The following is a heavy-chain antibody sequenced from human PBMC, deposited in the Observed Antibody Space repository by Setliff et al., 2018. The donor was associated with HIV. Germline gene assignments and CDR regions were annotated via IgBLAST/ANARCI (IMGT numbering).Heavy chain of an antibody. Sequence: GASVKVSCKASGYTFTDYYMHWVQQAPGKGLEWMGRVDPEDGETIYAEKFQGRVTITADTSTDTAYMELSSLRSEDTAVYYCATVGENAKYSGYDYYYYYGMDVWGQGTTVTV. CDR3: ATVGENAKYSGYDYYYYYGMDV. CDR2: VDPEDGET. CDR1: GYTFTDYY. J-gene: IGHJ6*02. D-gene: IGHD5-12*01. V-gene: IGHV1-69-2*01.